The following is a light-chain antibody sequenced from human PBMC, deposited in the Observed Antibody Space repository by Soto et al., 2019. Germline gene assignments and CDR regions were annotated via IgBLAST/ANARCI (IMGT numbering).Light chain of an antibody. CDR3: QQYNNWPFPSWT. V-gene: IGKV3-15*01. J-gene: IGKJ1*01. CDR1: QSVSSN. CDR2: GAS. Sequence: EIVMTQSPATLSVSPGERATLSCRASQSVSSNLAWYQQKPGQAPRLLIYGASTRATGFPARFSGSGSGTEFTLTITSLQSEDFAVYYCQQYNNWPFPSWTFGQGTKVEIK.